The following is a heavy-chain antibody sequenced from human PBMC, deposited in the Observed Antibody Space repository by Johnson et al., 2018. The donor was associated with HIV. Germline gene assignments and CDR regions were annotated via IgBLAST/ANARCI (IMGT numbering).Heavy chain of an antibody. D-gene: IGHD1-7*01. J-gene: IGHJ3*02. CDR2: IKQDGSEK. V-gene: IGHV3-7*02. Sequence: VQLVESGGGLVQPGGSLRLSCAASGFTFSSYWMTWVRQAPGKGLEWVANIKQDGSEKYYVDSVKGRFTISRDNAKNSLFLQMNSLRAEDTAVYYCARPGTTLRKDAFDIWGQGTMVTVSS. CDR1: GFTFSSYW. CDR3: ARPGTTLRKDAFDI.